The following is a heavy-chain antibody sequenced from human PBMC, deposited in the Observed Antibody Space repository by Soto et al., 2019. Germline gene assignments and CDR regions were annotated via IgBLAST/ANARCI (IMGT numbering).Heavy chain of an antibody. J-gene: IGHJ3*01. V-gene: IGHV3-11*01. Sequence: WGSVRLSCAAAGFTCSEYCMSLIRQAPGKRLEWVSYISSSGSTIYYADSVKGRFTISSDNAKNSLYLQMNSLRAEDTAVYYSARHRYPVTDAFDVRGQGTMVSV. CDR1: GFTCSEYC. D-gene: IGHD4-17*01. CDR3: ARHRYPVTDAFDV. CDR2: ISSSGSTI.